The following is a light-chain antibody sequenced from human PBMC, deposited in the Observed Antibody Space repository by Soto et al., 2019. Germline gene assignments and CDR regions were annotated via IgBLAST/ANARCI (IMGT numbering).Light chain of an antibody. CDR2: RVS. CDR3: QHFGNSLWT. CDR1: QSLLHSNGYTY. V-gene: IGKV2-28*01. J-gene: IGKJ1*01. Sequence: DIVMTQTPPSLPVNPGEPASISCRSSQSLLHSNGYTYLHWYLQKPGQSPQLLIYRVSNHLSGVPDRFSGSGSGTDFTLTISGLEPEDFAVYYCQHFGNSLWTFGQGTKVDIK.